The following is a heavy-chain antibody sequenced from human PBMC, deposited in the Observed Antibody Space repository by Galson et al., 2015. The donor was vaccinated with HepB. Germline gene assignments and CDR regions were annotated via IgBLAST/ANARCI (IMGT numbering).Heavy chain of an antibody. CDR2: TYYRSKWYN. J-gene: IGHJ4*02. D-gene: IGHD6-19*01. Sequence: CAISGDSVSSNSAAWNWIRQSPSRGLEWLGRTYYRSKWYNDYAVSVKSRITINPDTSKNQFSLKLSSVTAADTAVYYCARRTPYGYSSGWYPTYFDYWGQGTLVTVSS. CDR1: GDSVSSNSAA. V-gene: IGHV6-1*01. CDR3: ARRTPYGYSSGWYPTYFDY.